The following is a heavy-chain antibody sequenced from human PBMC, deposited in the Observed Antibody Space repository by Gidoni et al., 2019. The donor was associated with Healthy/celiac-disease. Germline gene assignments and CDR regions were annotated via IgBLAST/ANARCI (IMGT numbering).Heavy chain of an antibody. Sequence: QVQLVQSGAEVKKPGASVKVSCKASGYTFTSYAMHWVRQAPGQRLEWMGWINAGNGNTKYSQKFQGRVTITRDTSASTAYMELSSLRSEDTAVYYCARKGIAAAGTLQNNWFDPWGQGTLVTVSS. V-gene: IGHV1-3*01. J-gene: IGHJ5*02. CDR1: GYTFTSYA. CDR3: ARKGIAAAGTLQNNWFDP. CDR2: INAGNGNT. D-gene: IGHD6-13*01.